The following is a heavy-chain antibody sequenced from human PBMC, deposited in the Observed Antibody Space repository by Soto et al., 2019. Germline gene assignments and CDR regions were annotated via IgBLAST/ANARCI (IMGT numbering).Heavy chain of an antibody. V-gene: IGHV1-69*02. Sequence: QVQLVQSGAEVKKPGSSVKVSCKASGGTFSSYTISWVRQAPGQGLEWMGRIIPILGIANYAQKFQGRVTITADKSTRTAYMELSSLRSEDTAVYYCARGGSSGWYSFDYWGQGTLVTVPS. D-gene: IGHD6-19*01. CDR3: ARGGSSGWYSFDY. CDR2: IIPILGIA. CDR1: GGTFSSYT. J-gene: IGHJ4*02.